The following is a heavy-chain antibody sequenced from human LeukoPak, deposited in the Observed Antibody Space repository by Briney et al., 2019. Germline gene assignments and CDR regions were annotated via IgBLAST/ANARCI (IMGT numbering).Heavy chain of an antibody. CDR1: GFTFDDYA. CDR3: AREKGYDFWSGHYYFDY. Sequence: GGSLRLSCAASGFTFDDYAMHWVRQAPGKGLEWVSGISWNSGSIGYADSVKGRFTISRDNAKNSLYLQMNSLRAEDTAVYYCAREKGYDFWSGHYYFDYWGQGTLVTVSS. D-gene: IGHD3-3*01. J-gene: IGHJ4*02. CDR2: ISWNSGSI. V-gene: IGHV3-9*01.